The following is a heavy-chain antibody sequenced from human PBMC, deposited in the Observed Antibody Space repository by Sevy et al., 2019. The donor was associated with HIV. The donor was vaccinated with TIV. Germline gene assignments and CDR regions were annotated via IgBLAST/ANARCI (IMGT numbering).Heavy chain of an antibody. Sequence: GESLKISCKGSGYSFISYWIGWVRQMPGKGLEWMGIICPGDSDTRYSPSFQGQVTISADKSISTAYLQWSSLKASDTAMYYCARQLTTVTRADAFDIWGQGTMVTVSS. CDR1: GYSFISYW. CDR2: ICPGDSDT. CDR3: ARQLTTVTRADAFDI. J-gene: IGHJ3*02. V-gene: IGHV5-51*01. D-gene: IGHD4-17*01.